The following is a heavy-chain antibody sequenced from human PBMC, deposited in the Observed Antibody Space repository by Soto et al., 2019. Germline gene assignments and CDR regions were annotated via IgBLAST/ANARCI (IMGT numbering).Heavy chain of an antibody. Sequence: PGGSLRLSCAASGFSFSSYEMNWVRQAPGKGLEWVSYISSSGSPIYYADSVEGRFTISRDNSKKMLYLQMNSLRHEDMAVYYCAKETVEATYSFYGMDVWGPGTTVTVSS. CDR3: AKETVEATYSFYGMDV. D-gene: IGHD7-27*01. CDR1: GFSFSSYE. J-gene: IGHJ6*02. V-gene: IGHV3-48*03. CDR2: ISSSGSPI.